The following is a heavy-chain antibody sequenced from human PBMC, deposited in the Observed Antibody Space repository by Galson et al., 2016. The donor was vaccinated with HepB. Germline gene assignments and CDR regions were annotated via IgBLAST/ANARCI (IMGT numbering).Heavy chain of an antibody. CDR3: AKDIRPVKATLDYYFYAMDV. J-gene: IGHJ6*04. Sequence: SLRLSCAASGFTFSMYGMDWVRQAPGKGLEWVSAIRAGGESTSYADSVKDRFTISRDNSKDTLYLQMDNLRADDTAVYYCAKDIRPVKATLDYYFYAMDVWGSGTTVTVSS. CDR2: IRAGGEST. V-gene: IGHV3-23*01. CDR1: GFTFSMYG. D-gene: IGHD1-1*01.